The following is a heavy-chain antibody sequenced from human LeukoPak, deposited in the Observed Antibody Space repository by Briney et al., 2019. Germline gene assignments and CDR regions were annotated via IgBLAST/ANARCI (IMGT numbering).Heavy chain of an antibody. D-gene: IGHD3-10*01. CDR1: GGSISSGGYS. V-gene: IGHV4-31*03. Sequence: PSETLSLTCTVSGGSISSGGYSWSWIRQHPGKGLEWIGYIYYSGSTYYNPSLKSRVTISVDTSKNQFSLKLSSVTAADTAVYYCAREVFGAYYFDYWGQGTLVTVSS. J-gene: IGHJ4*02. CDR3: AREVFGAYYFDY. CDR2: IYYSGST.